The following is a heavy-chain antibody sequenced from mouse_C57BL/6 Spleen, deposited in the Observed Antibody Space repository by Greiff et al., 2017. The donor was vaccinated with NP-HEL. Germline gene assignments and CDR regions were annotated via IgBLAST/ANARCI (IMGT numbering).Heavy chain of an antibody. CDR3: ARAHPYYGSSPYYAMDY. Sequence: VQLQQPGAELVKPGASVKMSCKASGYTFTSYWITWVKQRPGQGLEWIGDIYPGSGSTNYNEKFKSKATLTVDTSSSTAYMQLSSLTSEDSAVYYCARAHPYYGSSPYYAMDYWGQGTSVTVSS. V-gene: IGHV1-55*01. CDR2: IYPGSGST. D-gene: IGHD1-1*01. CDR1: GYTFTSYW. J-gene: IGHJ4*01.